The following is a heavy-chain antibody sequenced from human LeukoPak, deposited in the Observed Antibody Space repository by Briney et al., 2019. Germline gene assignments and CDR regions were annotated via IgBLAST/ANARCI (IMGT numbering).Heavy chain of an antibody. V-gene: IGHV1-2*02. CDR1: GCTFTQYY. CDR2: INPNSGGS. J-gene: IGHJ4*02. CDR3: ASALYYYAPGRYARPYYFDY. Sequence: SVTVSXLASGCTFTQYYIHWVRQAPGQGLEWMGWINPNSGGSKYAQKFHGRVPMTRDTSISTAYMELSRLTSADTAVSYCASALYYYAPGRYARPYYFDYWGQGTLVTVSS. D-gene: IGHD3-10*01.